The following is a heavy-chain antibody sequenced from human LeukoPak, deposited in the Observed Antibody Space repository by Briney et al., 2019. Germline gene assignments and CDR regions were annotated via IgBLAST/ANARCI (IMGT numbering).Heavy chain of an antibody. J-gene: IGHJ4*02. V-gene: IGHV4-34*01. CDR2: VSQTGSGKT. CDR1: GGSFSGYY. Sequence: SQTLSLTCGVYGGSFSGYYWSWIRQPPGKARGGIGEVSQTGSGKTNYNPSLKGQVTISLDTSKNQFALELTSVTAADTAMYYCARVPLYWQDPFDFWGQGTLVTVSS. D-gene: IGHD2-15*01. CDR3: ARVPLYWQDPFDF.